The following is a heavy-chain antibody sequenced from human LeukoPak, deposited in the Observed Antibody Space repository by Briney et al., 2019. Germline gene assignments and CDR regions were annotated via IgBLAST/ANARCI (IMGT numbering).Heavy chain of an antibody. Sequence: ASVKVSCKASGYTFTGYYMHWVRQAPGQGLEWMGWIDPNSGGTNYAQKFQGRVTMTRDTSISTAHMELSRLRSDDTAVYYCARGGQGTPLLLLDLWGRGTLVTVSS. CDR3: ARGGQGTPLLLLDL. CDR2: IDPNSGGT. V-gene: IGHV1-2*02. CDR1: GYTFTGYY. D-gene: IGHD2-21*01. J-gene: IGHJ2*01.